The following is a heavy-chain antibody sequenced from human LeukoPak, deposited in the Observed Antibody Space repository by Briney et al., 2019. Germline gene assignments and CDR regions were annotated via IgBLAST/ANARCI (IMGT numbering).Heavy chain of an antibody. J-gene: IGHJ6*02. CDR3: ARDLPPTDYYYGMDV. Sequence: ASVKVSCKASGYTFTSYAMHWVRQAPGQRLEWMGWINAGNGNTKYSQKFQGRVTITRDTSASTAYMELSSLRSEDTAVYYCARDLPPTDYYYGMDVWGQGTTVTVSS. CDR2: INAGNGNT. CDR1: GYTFTSYA. V-gene: IGHV1-3*01.